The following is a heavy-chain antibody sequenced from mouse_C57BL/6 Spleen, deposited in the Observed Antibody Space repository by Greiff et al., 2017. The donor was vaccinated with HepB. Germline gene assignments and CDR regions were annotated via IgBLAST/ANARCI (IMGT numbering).Heavy chain of an antibody. V-gene: IGHV14-4*01. Sequence: VQLQQSGAELVRPGASVKLSCTASGFNIKDDYMHWVKQRPEQGLEWIGWIDPENGDTEYASKFQGKATITADTSSNTAYLQLRSLTSEDTAVYYLTTHYGNDKRLDYWGQGTTLTVSS. CDR3: TTHYGNDKRLDY. D-gene: IGHD2-2*01. J-gene: IGHJ2*01. CDR1: GFNIKDDY. CDR2: IDPENGDT.